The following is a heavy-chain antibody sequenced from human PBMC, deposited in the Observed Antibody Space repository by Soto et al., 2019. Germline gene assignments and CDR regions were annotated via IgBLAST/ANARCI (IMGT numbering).Heavy chain of an antibody. CDR1: GGSISSSNW. V-gene: IGHV4-4*02. CDR3: ARRGYCTHGVCYYGMDV. Sequence: QVQLQESGPGLVKPSGTLSLTCAVSGGSISSSNWWSWVRQPPGKGLEWIGEIYHSGSTNYNPSLRSRVTISVDKSKNQFSQKLSSVTAADTAVYYCARRGYCTHGVCYYGMDVWGQGTTVTVSS. CDR2: IYHSGST. D-gene: IGHD2-8*01. J-gene: IGHJ6*02.